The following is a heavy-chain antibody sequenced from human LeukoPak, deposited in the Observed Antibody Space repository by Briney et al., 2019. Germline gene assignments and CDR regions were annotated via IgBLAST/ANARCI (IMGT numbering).Heavy chain of an antibody. CDR3: ARDFHGGLYNWFDP. CDR1: GGSISSGGYY. Sequence: NASETLSLTCTVSGGSISSGGYYWSWIRQHPGKGLEWIGYIYYSGSTYYNPSLKSRVTISVDTSKNQFSLKLSSVTAADTAVYYCARDFHGGLYNWFDPWGQGTLVTVSS. J-gene: IGHJ5*02. CDR2: IYYSGST. V-gene: IGHV4-31*03. D-gene: IGHD5-24*01.